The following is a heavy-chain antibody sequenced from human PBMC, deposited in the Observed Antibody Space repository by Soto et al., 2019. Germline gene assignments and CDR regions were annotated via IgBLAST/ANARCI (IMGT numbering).Heavy chain of an antibody. CDR1: GFTFSDYY. V-gene: IGHV3-11*01. CDR3: ARADGDPGRDFYYMDV. CDR2: ISSSGSTI. D-gene: IGHD4-17*01. J-gene: IGHJ6*03. Sequence: GGSLRLSCAASGFTFSDYYMSWIRQAPGKGLEWVSYISSSGSTIYYADSVKGRFTISRDNAKNSLYLQMNSLRAEDTAVYYCARADGDPGRDFYYMDVWGKGTTVTVSS.